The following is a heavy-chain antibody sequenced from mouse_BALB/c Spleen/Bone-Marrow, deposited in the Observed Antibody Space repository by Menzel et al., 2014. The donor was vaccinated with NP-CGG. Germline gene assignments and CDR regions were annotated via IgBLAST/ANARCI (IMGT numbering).Heavy chain of an antibody. CDR3: ARRGWDGYFDY. CDR1: GFTFSSYY. D-gene: IGHD4-1*01. CDR2: INSNGGST. Sequence: DVKLVESGGGLMKLGGSLKLSCAASGFTFSSYYMSWVRQTPEKRLELVAAINSNGGSTYYPDTVKGRFTISRDNAKNTLYLQMSSLKSEDTALYYCARRGWDGYFDYWGQGTTLTVSS. J-gene: IGHJ2*01. V-gene: IGHV5-6-2*01.